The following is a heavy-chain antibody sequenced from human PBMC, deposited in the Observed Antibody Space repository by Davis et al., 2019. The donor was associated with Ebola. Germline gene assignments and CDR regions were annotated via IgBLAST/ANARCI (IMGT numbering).Heavy chain of an antibody. V-gene: IGHV3-21*01. CDR3: TEGGSGHLDY. CDR2: ISSSSSYI. J-gene: IGHJ4*02. D-gene: IGHD3-16*01. CDR1: GFTFSSYS. Sequence: GGSLRLSCAASGFTFSSYSMNWVRQAPGKGLEWVSSISSSSSYIYYADSVKGRFTISRDNAKNTLSLQMNSLGAEDTAVYYCTEGGSGHLDYWGQGILVTVSS.